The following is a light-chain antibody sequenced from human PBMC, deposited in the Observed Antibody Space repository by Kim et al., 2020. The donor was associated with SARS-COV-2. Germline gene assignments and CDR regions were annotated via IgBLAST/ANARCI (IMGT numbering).Light chain of an antibody. Sequence: GQRVTSSCSGSTSNIETNAVNWYQQLPGTAPKLLIYSNDHRPSGVPDRFSGSKSGTSASLAISGLQSEDEADYYCSAWDDSLNGVIFGGGTQLTVL. V-gene: IGLV1-44*01. CDR1: TSNIETNA. J-gene: IGLJ2*01. CDR3: SAWDDSLNGVI. CDR2: SND.